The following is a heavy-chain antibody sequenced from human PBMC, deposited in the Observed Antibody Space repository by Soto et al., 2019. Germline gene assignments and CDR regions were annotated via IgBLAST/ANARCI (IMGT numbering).Heavy chain of an antibody. CDR2: ISGGGSNT. Sequence: PGGSLRLSCAVSGFSVSRYAMSWVRQAPGKGLEWVAVISGGGSNTYYADSVKGRFTISRDNSKNTLYLQMNSLRAEVTAVYYCAKRFYYWGQGSLVTVSS. D-gene: IGHD3-3*01. CDR1: GFSVSRYA. CDR3: AKRFYY. J-gene: IGHJ4*02. V-gene: IGHV3-23*03.